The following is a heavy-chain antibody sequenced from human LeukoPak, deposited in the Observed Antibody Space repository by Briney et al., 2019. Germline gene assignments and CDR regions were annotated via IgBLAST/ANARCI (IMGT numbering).Heavy chain of an antibody. CDR3: VRDESGDYDFDF. Sequence: GGSLRLSCVASGFTFRNYEMNWVRQAAGKGLEWVSHISSSDNTVHYADSVRGRFTISKDNARNLLYLQMNSLRADDTAVYYCVRDESGDYDFDFWGQGTLVTVSS. D-gene: IGHD4-17*01. CDR2: ISSSDNTV. CDR1: GFTFRNYE. V-gene: IGHV3-48*03. J-gene: IGHJ4*02.